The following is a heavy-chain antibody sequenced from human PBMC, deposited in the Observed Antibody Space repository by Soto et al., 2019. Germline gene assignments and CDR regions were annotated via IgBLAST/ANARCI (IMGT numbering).Heavy chain of an antibody. CDR3: ARRIGSGSILPQFIQVKYYYYGMDV. CDR1: GGSFSGYY. V-gene: IGHV4-34*01. J-gene: IGHJ6*02. D-gene: IGHD3-3*01. CDR2: INHSGST. Sequence: KPSETLSLTCAVHGGSFSGYYWSWIRQPPGKGLEWIGEINHSGSTNYNPSLKSRVTISVDTSKNQFSLKLSSVTAADTAVYYCARRIGSGSILPQFIQVKYYYYGMDVWGQGTTVTVSS.